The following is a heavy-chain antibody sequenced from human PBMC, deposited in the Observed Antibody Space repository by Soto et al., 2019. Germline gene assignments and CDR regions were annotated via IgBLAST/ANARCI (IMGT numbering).Heavy chain of an antibody. CDR3: AHRVLRTVFGLVTTTAIYFDF. Sequence: QITLNESGPTPVKPRQTLTLTCTFSGFSLTTSGVGVGWIRQSPGKAPEWLALIYWDDDKRYSPSLKSRLTITKDTSKNPVVLTMADLDPADTATYYCAHRVLRTVFGLVTTTAIYFDFWGQGTPVAVSS. D-gene: IGHD3-3*01. CDR1: GFSLTTSGVG. J-gene: IGHJ4*02. V-gene: IGHV2-5*02. CDR2: IYWDDDK.